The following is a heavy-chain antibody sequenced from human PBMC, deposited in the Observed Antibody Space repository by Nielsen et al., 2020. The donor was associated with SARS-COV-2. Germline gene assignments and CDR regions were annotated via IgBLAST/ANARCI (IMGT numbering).Heavy chain of an antibody. J-gene: IGHJ6*02. Sequence: GSLRLSCEVSRFGLTTYTINWVRQAPGKGLEWVSCISSPSNYVHYADSVQGRFTISKDYLQINDLRAEDTAVYYCVRDRGSGWSRGRNYNYFGMDVWGQGTTVTVSS. CDR2: ISSPSNYV. D-gene: IGHD6-19*01. V-gene: IGHV3-21*01. CDR3: VRDRGSGWSRGRNYNYFGMDV. CDR1: RFGLTTYT.